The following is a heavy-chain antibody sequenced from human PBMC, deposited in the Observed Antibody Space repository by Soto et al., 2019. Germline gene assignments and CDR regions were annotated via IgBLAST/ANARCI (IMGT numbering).Heavy chain of an antibody. D-gene: IGHD2-2*01. CDR1: GGNIVSGGYS. CDR2: IYHSGST. V-gene: IGHV4-30-2*01. Sequence: TSETLSLTCTVSGGNIVSGGYSWSWIRQPPGKGLEWIGYIYHSGSTYYNPSLKSRVTISVDRSKNQFSLKLSSVTAADTAVYYCARVPDRWGQGTLVTVSS. CDR3: ARVPDR. J-gene: IGHJ5*02.